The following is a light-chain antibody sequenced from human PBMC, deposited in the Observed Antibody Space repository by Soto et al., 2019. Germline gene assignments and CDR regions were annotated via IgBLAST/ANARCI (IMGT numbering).Light chain of an antibody. CDR1: QSVSSY. Sequence: EIVLTQSPATLSLSPGERATLSCRASQSVSSYLAWYQQKPGQAPRLLIYDASNRATGIPARFSGSGSGTDFTLIISSLEPEDFAVYYCQQRSNWTPITCGQGTRLEIK. CDR2: DAS. CDR3: QQRSNWTPIT. J-gene: IGKJ5*01. V-gene: IGKV3-11*01.